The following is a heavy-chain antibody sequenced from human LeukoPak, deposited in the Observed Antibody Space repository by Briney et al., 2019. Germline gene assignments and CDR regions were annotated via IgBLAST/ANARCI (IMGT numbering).Heavy chain of an antibody. CDR1: GFTFGSYG. CDR3: AIMHGYYDGSGYWVQ. J-gene: IGHJ1*01. V-gene: IGHV3-23*01. D-gene: IGHD3-22*01. Sequence: GGSLRLSCAASGFTFGSYGMSWVRQAPGKGPEWVSFITPNADRTSYADSVEGCFTISRDNPRNTLYMQMNSLRAEDTAIYYCAIMHGYYDGSGYWVQWGQGTLVTVSS. CDR2: ITPNADRT.